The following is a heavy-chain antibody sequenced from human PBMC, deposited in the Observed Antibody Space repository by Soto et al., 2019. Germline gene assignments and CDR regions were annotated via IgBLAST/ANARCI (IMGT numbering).Heavy chain of an antibody. V-gene: IGHV1-18*01. D-gene: IGHD1-26*01. CDR2: ISAYNGNT. CDR3: ARDFSGSSSHDAFDI. CDR1: GYTFTSYG. Sequence: VASVKVSCKASGYTFTSYGISWVRQAPGQGLEGMGWISAYNGNTNYAQKLQGRVTMTTDTSTSTAYMELRSLRSEDTAVYYCARDFSGSSSHDAFDIWCKGTMVTVSS. J-gene: IGHJ3*02.